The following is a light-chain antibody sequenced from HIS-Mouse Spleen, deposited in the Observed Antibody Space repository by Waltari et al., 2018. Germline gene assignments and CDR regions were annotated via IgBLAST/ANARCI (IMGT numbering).Light chain of an antibody. Sequence: DIVMTQSPLSLPVTPGEPASTPCRSSQSLLHSNGYNYLDWYLQKPGQSPQPLIYLGSNRASGVPDRFSGSGSGTDFTLKISRVEAEDVGVYYCMQALQTPWTFGQGTKVEIK. CDR1: QSLLHSNGYNY. CDR3: MQALQTPWT. CDR2: LGS. V-gene: IGKV2-28*01. J-gene: IGKJ1*01.